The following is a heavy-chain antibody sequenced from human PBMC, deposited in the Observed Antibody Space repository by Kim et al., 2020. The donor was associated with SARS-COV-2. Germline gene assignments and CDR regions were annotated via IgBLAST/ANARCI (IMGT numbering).Heavy chain of an antibody. CDR2: INAGNGNI. CDR3: ARDRRQYASLQIHYYYGMDV. CDR1: GYTFRSYA. V-gene: IGHV1-3*01. D-gene: IGHD2-2*01. J-gene: IGHJ6*02. Sequence: ASVKVSCKASGYTFRSYAMHWVRQAPGQRLEWMGWINAGNGNIKYSQNFQGRVTITRDTSASTIYMEVSSLRPEDTAIYYCARDRRQYASLQIHYYYGMDVWGQGTTVTVSS.